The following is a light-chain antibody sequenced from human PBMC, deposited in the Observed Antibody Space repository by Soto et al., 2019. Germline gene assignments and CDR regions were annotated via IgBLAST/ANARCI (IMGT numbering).Light chain of an antibody. CDR1: QSISSY. CDR3: QQSYSTPEFT. Sequence: DIQMTQSPSSLSASVGDRVTITCRASQSISSYLNWYQQKPGKAPKLLIYAASSLQSGVPSRFSGSGSGTDFTLTISSLQPEDFATYYCQQSYSTPEFTFGPWTKVDIK. CDR2: AAS. J-gene: IGKJ3*01. V-gene: IGKV1-39*01.